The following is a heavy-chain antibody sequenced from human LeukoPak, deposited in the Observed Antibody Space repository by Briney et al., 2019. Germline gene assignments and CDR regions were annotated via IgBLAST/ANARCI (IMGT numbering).Heavy chain of an antibody. J-gene: IGHJ5*02. CDR3: ARTIAAAGTVSNWFDP. CDR2: ISAYNGNT. V-gene: IGHV1-18*01. CDR1: GYTFTSYA. Sequence: ASVKVSCKASGYTFTSYAMNWVRQAPGQGLEWMGWISAYNGNTNYAQKLQGRVTMTTDTSTSTAYMELRSLRSDDTAVYYCARTIAAAGTVSNWFDPWGQGTLVTVSS. D-gene: IGHD6-13*01.